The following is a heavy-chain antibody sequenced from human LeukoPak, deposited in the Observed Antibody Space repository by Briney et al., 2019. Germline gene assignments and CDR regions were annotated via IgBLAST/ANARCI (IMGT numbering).Heavy chain of an antibody. Sequence: GASVKVSCKASGYSFTDYYIHWVRQAPGQGLEWMGWINPNSGGTNYAQKFQGRVTMTRDTSISTAYMELSRLRSDDTAVYYCARDPGPYGDYHYYYYMDVWGKGTTVTVSS. CDR3: ARDPGPYGDYHYYYYMDV. D-gene: IGHD4-17*01. J-gene: IGHJ6*03. CDR2: INPNSGGT. V-gene: IGHV1-2*02. CDR1: GYSFTDYY.